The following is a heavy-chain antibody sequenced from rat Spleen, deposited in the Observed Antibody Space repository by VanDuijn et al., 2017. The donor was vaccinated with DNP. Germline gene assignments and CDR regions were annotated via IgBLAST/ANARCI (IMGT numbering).Heavy chain of an antibody. Sequence: QVQLKESGPGLVPPSQTLSLTCTLAGFSLTSYNVHWVRQPPGKGLEWMGVIWKHGATRYNSALKSRLSFSKATSKSQVFLQLNSLQTEDTATYYCARDLIIRDTTSAMDAWGQGTSVTVSS. V-gene: IGHV2-41*01. D-gene: IGHD4-3*01. CDR2: IWKHGAT. CDR3: ARDLIIRDTTSAMDA. J-gene: IGHJ4*01. CDR1: GFSLTSYN.